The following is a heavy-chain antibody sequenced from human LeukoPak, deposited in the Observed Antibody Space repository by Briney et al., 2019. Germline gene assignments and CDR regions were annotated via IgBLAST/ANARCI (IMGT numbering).Heavy chain of an antibody. D-gene: IGHD3-9*01. CDR2: INPSLHIP. V-gene: IGHV1-46*01. CDR3: AKDPRDISTGNYDEFDI. Sequence: ASVRVSCKASGYTFSNYCMHWVRQAPGQGLEWLGIINPSLHIPIYAQTFQGRVTMTTDMSTSTFYMELSNLVSEDTAVYYCAKDPRDISTGNYDEFDIWGQGTMVTVSS. CDR1: GYTFSNYC. J-gene: IGHJ3*02.